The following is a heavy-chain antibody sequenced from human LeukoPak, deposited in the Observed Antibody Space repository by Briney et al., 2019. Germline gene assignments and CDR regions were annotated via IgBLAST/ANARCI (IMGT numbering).Heavy chain of an antibody. Sequence: NPGGSLRPSCAASGFTFSNAWMSWVRQAPGKGLEWVGRIKSKTDGGTTDYAAPVKGRFTISRDDSKNTLYLQMNSLKTEDTAVYYCTTDPNRGGRGYSYGPDAFDIWGQGTMVTVSS. D-gene: IGHD5-18*01. CDR2: IKSKTDGGTT. CDR3: TTDPNRGGRGYSYGPDAFDI. J-gene: IGHJ3*02. V-gene: IGHV3-15*01. CDR1: GFTFSNAW.